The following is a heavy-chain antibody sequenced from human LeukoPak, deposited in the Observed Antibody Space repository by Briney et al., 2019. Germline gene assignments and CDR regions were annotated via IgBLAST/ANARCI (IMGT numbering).Heavy chain of an antibody. Sequence: GGSLRLSCAASRFTVSTYWMNWVRQAPGKGLEWVAIIKQDGSEEFYVDSVKGRFIISRDNAKNSLYLQMNSLRVEDTAVYYCVGGTGWRLDSWGQGTLVTVSS. CDR3: VGGTGWRLDS. J-gene: IGHJ1*01. V-gene: IGHV3-7*05. CDR1: RFTVSTYW. D-gene: IGHD6-19*01. CDR2: IKQDGSEE.